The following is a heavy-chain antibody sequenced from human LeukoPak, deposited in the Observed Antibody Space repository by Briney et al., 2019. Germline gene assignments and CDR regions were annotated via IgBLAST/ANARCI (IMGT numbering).Heavy chain of an antibody. D-gene: IGHD3-9*01. Sequence: PGGSLRLSCAASGFTFSDYHMNWLRQAPGKGLEWVSAISGSGGSTYYADSVKGRFTISRDNSKNTLYLQMNSLRAEDTAVYYCAKDQHYDILTGPHWGQGTLVTVSS. CDR3: AKDQHYDILTGPH. J-gene: IGHJ4*02. CDR2: ISGSGGST. V-gene: IGHV3-23*01. CDR1: GFTFSDYH.